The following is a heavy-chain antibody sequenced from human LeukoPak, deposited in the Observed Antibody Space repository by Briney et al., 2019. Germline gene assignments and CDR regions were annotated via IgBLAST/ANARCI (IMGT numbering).Heavy chain of an antibody. CDR1: GXSISSGGYS. CDR3: ARAGARNYDILTGYYYGSYFDY. D-gene: IGHD3-9*01. Sequence: SETLSLTCAVSGXSISSGGYSWSWIRQPPGKGLEWIGYIYHSGSTFYNPSLKSRVTISVDRSKNQFSLKLSSVTAADTAVYYCARAGARNYDILTGYYYGSYFDYWGQGTLVTVSS. CDR2: IYHSGST. J-gene: IGHJ4*02. V-gene: IGHV4-30-2*01.